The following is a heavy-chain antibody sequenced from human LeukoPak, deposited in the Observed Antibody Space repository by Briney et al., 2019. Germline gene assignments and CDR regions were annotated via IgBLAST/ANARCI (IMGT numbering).Heavy chain of an antibody. J-gene: IGHJ3*02. V-gene: IGHV3-30*02. CDR2: IRYDGGNK. Sequence: GGSLRLSCAASGFTFSSYGMHWVRQAPGKGLEWVAFIRYDGGNKYYADSVKGRFTISRDNSKNTLYLQMNSLRAEDTAVYYCAKCSSTSCYTDAFDIWGQGTVVTVSS. CDR1: GFTFSSYG. CDR3: AKCSSTSCYTDAFDI. D-gene: IGHD2-2*02.